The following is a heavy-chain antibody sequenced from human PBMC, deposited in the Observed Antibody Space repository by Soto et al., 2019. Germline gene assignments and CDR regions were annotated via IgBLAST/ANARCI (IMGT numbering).Heavy chain of an antibody. J-gene: IGHJ6*02. CDR1: GGTFSSYT. CDR3: ARITGYCSSTSCSTMDV. CDR2: IIPILGIA. Sequence: QVQLVQSGAEVKKPGSSVKVSCKASGGTFSSYTISWVRQAPGQGLEWMGRIIPILGIANYAQKFQGGVTITADKSTSTAYMELSSLRSEDTAVYYCARITGYCSSTSCSTMDVWGQGTTVTVSS. V-gene: IGHV1-69*02. D-gene: IGHD2-2*01.